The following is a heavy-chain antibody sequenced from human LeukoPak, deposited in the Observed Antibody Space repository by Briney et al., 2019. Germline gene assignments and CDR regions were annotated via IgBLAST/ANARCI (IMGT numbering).Heavy chain of an antibody. CDR1: GGSISSYY. Sequence: SETLSLTCTVSGGSISSYYWSWVRQPPGKGLEWIGYIYTSGSTNYNPSLKSRVTISVDTSKNQFSLKLSSVTAADTAVYYCASSERGSYSDAFDIWGQGTMVTVSS. V-gene: IGHV4-4*09. J-gene: IGHJ3*02. CDR3: ASSERGSYSDAFDI. D-gene: IGHD1-26*01. CDR2: IYTSGST.